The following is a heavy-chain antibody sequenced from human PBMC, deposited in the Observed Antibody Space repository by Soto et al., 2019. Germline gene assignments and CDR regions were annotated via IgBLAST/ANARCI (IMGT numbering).Heavy chain of an antibody. V-gene: IGHV4-59*08. Sequence: QVQLQESGPGLVKPSETLSLTCTVSGGSISSYYWSWIRQPPGKGLEWIGYIYYSGSTNYNPSLKRRSTISVDTSKNQFSLKLSSVTAADTAVYYCARRYGPGFDYWGQGTLVTVSS. CDR1: GGSISSYY. CDR2: IYYSGST. D-gene: IGHD4-17*01. CDR3: ARRYGPGFDY. J-gene: IGHJ4*02.